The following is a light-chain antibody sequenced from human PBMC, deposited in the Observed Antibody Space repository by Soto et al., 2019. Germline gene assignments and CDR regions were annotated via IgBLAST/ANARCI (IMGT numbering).Light chain of an antibody. CDR2: GAS. CDR3: QQYNSWPLA. CDR1: QSFTSGY. Sequence: EVVLTQSPGTLSLSPGERATVSCRASQSFTSGYLAWYQQRPGQAPRLLIYGASTRATGLPARFSGSGSGTEFTLTISSLQSEDFAVYYCQQYNSWPLAFGGGTKVDIK. V-gene: IGKV3-15*01. J-gene: IGKJ4*01.